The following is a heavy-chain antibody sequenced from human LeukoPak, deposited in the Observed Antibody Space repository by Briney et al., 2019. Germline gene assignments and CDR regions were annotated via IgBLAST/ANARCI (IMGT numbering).Heavy chain of an antibody. D-gene: IGHD3-3*01. CDR1: GFTFSSYG. V-gene: IGHV4-39*01. J-gene: IGHJ4*02. CDR2: IYYSGSI. CDR3: ASLRERSYYARGFDY. Sequence: GSLRLSCAASGFTFSSYGMHWVRQAPGKGLEWIGSIYYSGSIYYNPSLKSRVTISVDTSKNQFSLKLSSVTAANTAVYYCASLRERSYYARGFDYWGQGTLVTVSS.